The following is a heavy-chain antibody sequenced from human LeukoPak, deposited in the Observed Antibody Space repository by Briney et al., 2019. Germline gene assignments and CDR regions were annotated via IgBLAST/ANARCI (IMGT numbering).Heavy chain of an antibody. D-gene: IGHD6-13*01. J-gene: IGHJ6*02. CDR2: ISGSGGST. V-gene: IGHV3-23*01. Sequence: GGSLRLSCAASGFTFSSYAMSWVRQAPGKGLEWVSAISGSGGSTYYADSVKGRFTISRDNSKNTLDLQMNSLRAEDTAAYYCAKGSSSWYYYYGMDVWGQGTTVTVSS. CDR1: GFTFSSYA. CDR3: AKGSSSWYYYYGMDV.